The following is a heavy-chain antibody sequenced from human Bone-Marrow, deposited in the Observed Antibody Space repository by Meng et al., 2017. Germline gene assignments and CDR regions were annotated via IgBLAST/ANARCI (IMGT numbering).Heavy chain of an antibody. CDR1: GYTFTGYY. J-gene: IGHJ1*01. CDR2: INPNSGGT. Sequence: ASVKVSCKASGYTFTGYYMHWVRQAPGQGLEWMGWINPNSGGTNYAQKFQGRVTMTRDTSISTVYMELSRLRSDDTAVYYCATRIAAALLGFYAEYFQHWGQGTLVTVSS. CDR3: ATRIAAALLGFYAEYFQH. V-gene: IGHV1-2*02. D-gene: IGHD6-13*01.